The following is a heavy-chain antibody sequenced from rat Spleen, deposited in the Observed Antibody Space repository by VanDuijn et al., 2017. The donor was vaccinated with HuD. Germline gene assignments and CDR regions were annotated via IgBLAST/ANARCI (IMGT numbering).Heavy chain of an antibody. CDR1: GYSITSSYR. CDR3: ASLYSSYSLYYFDY. V-gene: IGHV3-3*01. D-gene: IGHD1-2*01. J-gene: IGHJ2*01. Sequence: EVQLQESGPGLVKPSQSLSLTCSVTGYSITSSYRWNWIRKFPGKKLEWTGYINSAGSTNYNPSPKSRSSITRDTSKNQFFLQVNSVTTEDTATYYCASLYSSYSLYYFDYWGQGVMVTVSS. CDR2: INSAGST.